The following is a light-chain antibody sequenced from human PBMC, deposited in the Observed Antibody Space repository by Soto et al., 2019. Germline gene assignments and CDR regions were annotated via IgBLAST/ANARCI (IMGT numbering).Light chain of an antibody. CDR3: QQYHNWPYT. V-gene: IGKV3-15*01. CDR2: GAS. J-gene: IGKJ2*01. Sequence: EILMTQSPVTLSVSPGDRATLSCRATQIISNYLAWYQQKPGQAPRLLIYGASTRATGIPARFSGSGSGTEFTLTISSLQSEDSAVYYCQQYHNWPYTFGQGTKLEIK. CDR1: QIISNY.